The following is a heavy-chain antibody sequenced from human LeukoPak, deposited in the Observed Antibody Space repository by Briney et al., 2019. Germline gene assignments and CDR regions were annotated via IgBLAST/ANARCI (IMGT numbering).Heavy chain of an antibody. CDR2: ISGSGGST. CDR1: GFTFSNYA. J-gene: IGHJ4*02. CDR3: AKVRVLRYFDC. Sequence: GGSLRLSCAASGFTFSNYAMSWVRQAPGKGLEWVSVISGSGGSTYYAGSVKGRFTISRDNSKNTLYLQMNSLRAEDTAVYYCAKVRVLRYFDCWGQGTLVTVSS. D-gene: IGHD3-9*01. V-gene: IGHV3-23*01.